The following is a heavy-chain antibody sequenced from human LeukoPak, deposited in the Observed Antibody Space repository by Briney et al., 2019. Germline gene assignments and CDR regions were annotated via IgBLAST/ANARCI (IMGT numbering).Heavy chain of an antibody. V-gene: IGHV3-11*06. CDR3: ARDGSLGELSLYATDY. Sequence: GSLILSFAASGFPFSDYYMSWIRQAPGKGLEWVSYISSSSSYTNYADSVKGRFTISRDNAKNSLYLQMNSLRAEDTAVYYCARDGSLGELSLYATDYWGQGTLVTVSS. D-gene: IGHD3-16*02. CDR1: GFPFSDYY. CDR2: ISSSSSYT. J-gene: IGHJ4*02.